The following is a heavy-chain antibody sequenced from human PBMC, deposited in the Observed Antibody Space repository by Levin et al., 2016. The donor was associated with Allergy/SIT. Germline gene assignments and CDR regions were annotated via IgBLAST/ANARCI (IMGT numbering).Heavy chain of an antibody. CDR1: GFTFGDYY. V-gene: IGHV3-7*01. CDR2: ISPDGSEK. D-gene: IGHD3-16*01. J-gene: IGHJ3*02. Sequence: GESLKISCAGSGFTFGDYYMTWVRLTPGKGLECVAIISPDGSEKYYVDSVKGQFTISRDNAKDSLYLQMNSLRADDTAVYYCARDPLGGAFDIWGQGTMVTVSS. CDR3: ARDPLGGAFDI.